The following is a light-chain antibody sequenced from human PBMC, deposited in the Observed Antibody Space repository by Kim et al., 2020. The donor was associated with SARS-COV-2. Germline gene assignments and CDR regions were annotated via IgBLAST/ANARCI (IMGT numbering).Light chain of an antibody. J-gene: IGLJ3*02. V-gene: IGLV6-57*04. CDR3: QSYDSSNHRV. Sequence: NFMLTQPHSVSESPGKTVTISCTRSSGSIASNYVQWYPQRPGSAPTTVIYEDNPRPSGVPDRFSGSIDSSSNAASLTIAGLKTEDEADYYCQSYDSSNHRVFGGGTQLTVL. CDR1: SGSIASNY. CDR2: EDN.